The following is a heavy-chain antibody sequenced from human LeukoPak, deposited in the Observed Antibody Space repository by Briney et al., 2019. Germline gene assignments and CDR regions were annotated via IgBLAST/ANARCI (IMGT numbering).Heavy chain of an antibody. D-gene: IGHD5-24*01. CDR3: AVTGRDGYNYFDY. CDR1: GGSFSGYY. Sequence: SETLSLTCAVYGGSFSGYYWSWIRQPPGKGLEWIGEINHSGSTNYNPSLKSRVTISVDTSKNQFSLKLSSVTAADTAVYYCAVTGRDGYNYFDYWAGEPWSPSPQ. CDR2: INHSGST. V-gene: IGHV4-34*01. J-gene: IGHJ4*02.